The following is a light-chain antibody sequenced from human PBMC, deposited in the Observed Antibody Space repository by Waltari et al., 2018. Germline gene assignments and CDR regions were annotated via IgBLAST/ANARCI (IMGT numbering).Light chain of an antibody. CDR3: CSYAGSGTYV. Sequence: QSALTQPASVSGTPGQSIPIPCTGTNSDVGNYNLVPWYQHHPGEAPKLMICEVIKRPSGVSNRFSGSKSGNTASLTISGLQAEDEADYYCCSYAGSGTYVFGTGTKVTVL. CDR1: NSDVGNYNL. V-gene: IGLV2-23*02. J-gene: IGLJ1*01. CDR2: EVI.